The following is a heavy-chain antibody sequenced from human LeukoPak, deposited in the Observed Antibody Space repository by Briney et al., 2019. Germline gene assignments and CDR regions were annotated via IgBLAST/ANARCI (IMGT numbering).Heavy chain of an antibody. V-gene: IGHV4-61*02. Sequence: PSQTLSLTCTVSGGSISSGSYYWSWIRQPAGRGLEWIGRLYTSGITNYNPSLKSRVTISVDTSKNQFSLELRSVTAADTAVYYCARGGVELLVGFDWFDPWGQGTLVTVSS. CDR3: ARGGVELLVGFDWFDP. CDR2: LYTSGIT. J-gene: IGHJ5*02. D-gene: IGHD3-3*01. CDR1: GGSISSGSYY.